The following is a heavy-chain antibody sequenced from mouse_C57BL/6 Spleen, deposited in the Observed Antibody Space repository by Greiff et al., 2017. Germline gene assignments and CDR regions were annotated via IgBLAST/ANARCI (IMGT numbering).Heavy chain of an antibody. V-gene: IGHV1-26*01. CDR1: GYTFTDYY. Sequence: EVQLQQSGPELVKPGASVKISCKASGYTFTDYYMNWVKQSHGKSLEWIGDINPNNGGTSYNQKFKGKATLTVDKSSSTAYMELRSLTSEDSAVYYCARNWDYFDDWGQGTTLTVSS. D-gene: IGHD4-1*01. CDR3: ARNWDYFDD. J-gene: IGHJ2*01. CDR2: INPNNGGT.